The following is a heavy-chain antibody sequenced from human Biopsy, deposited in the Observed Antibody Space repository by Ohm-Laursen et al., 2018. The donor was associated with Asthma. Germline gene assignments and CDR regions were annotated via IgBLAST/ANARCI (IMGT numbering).Heavy chain of an antibody. J-gene: IGHJ4*02. Sequence: SQTLSLTCPVSGDSITSGGCCWNWIRQHPGKGLEWIGYIHHSGTSYFNPSLKSRVSFSRDTSKNQFSLRLSSVTAADTAMYYCARIPRRSGSYFADYWGQGTLVTVSS. V-gene: IGHV4-31*03. D-gene: IGHD3-22*01. CDR3: ARIPRRSGSYFADY. CDR1: GDSITSGGCC. CDR2: IHHSGTS.